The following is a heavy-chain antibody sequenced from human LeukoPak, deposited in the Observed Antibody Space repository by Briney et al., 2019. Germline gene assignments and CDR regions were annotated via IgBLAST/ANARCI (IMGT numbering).Heavy chain of an antibody. J-gene: IGHJ6*03. CDR1: GYTFTSYA. CDR3: ASGNRRSPYYMDV. V-gene: IGHV7-4-1*02. D-gene: IGHD1-14*01. CDR2: INTNTGNP. Sequence: ASVKVSCKASGYTFTSYAMNWVRQAPGQGLEWMGWINTNTGNPTYAQGFTGRFVFSLDTSVSTAYLQISSLKAEDTAVYYCASGNRRSPYYMDVWGKGTTVTVSS.